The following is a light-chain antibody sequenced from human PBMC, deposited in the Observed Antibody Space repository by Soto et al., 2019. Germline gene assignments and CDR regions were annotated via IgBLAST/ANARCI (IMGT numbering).Light chain of an antibody. CDR2: DNN. J-gene: IGLJ1*01. Sequence: QAVVTQPPSVSAAPGQKVTISCSGSSSNMGSNTVSWYQQLPGTAPKLLIYDNNKRPSGIPDRVSGSKSGTSATLGITGLQTGDEADYYCGTWDSRLTAYVFGTGTKVTVL. CDR3: GTWDSRLTAYV. CDR1: SSNMGSNT. V-gene: IGLV1-51*01.